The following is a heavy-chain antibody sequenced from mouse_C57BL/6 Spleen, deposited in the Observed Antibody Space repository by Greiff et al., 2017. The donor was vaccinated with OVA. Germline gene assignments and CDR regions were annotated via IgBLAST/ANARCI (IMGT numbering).Heavy chain of an antibody. CDR3: AREGDGGWDY. V-gene: IGHV1-54*01. J-gene: IGHJ2*01. Sequence: VQLQQSGAELVRPGTSVKVSCKASGYAFTNYLIEWVKQRPGQGLEWIGVINPGSGGTNYNEKFKGKATLTADKSSSTAYMQLSSLTSEDSAVYFCAREGDGGWDYWGQGTTLTVSS. CDR1: GYAFTNYL. D-gene: IGHD1-1*01. CDR2: INPGSGGT.